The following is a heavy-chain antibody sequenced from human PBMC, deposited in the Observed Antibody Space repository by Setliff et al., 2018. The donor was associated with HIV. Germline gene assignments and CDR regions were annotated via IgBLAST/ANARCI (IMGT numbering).Heavy chain of an antibody. Sequence: PGGSLRLSCAASGFTFSSYAMSWVRQAPGKGLEWVSAISGSGSSTYYADSVKGRFTISRDNAKKSLYLQMNSLRAEDTAVYYCARQDDYFDSSGYYLGYDGFDIWGQGTMVTVSS. V-gene: IGHV3-23*01. D-gene: IGHD3-22*01. CDR2: ISGSGSST. CDR1: GFTFSSYA. CDR3: ARQDDYFDSSGYYLGYDGFDI. J-gene: IGHJ3*02.